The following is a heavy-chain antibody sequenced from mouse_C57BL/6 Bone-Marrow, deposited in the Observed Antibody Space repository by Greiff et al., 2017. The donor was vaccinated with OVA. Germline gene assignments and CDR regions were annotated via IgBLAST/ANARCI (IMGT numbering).Heavy chain of an antibody. CDR3: ARGWLLRGDY. CDR1: GYSITSGYY. J-gene: IGHJ2*01. CDR2: ISYDGSN. D-gene: IGHD2-3*01. V-gene: IGHV3-6*01. Sequence: VQLKESGPGLVKPSQSLSLTCSVTGYSITSGYYWNWIRQFPGNKLEWMGYISYDGSNNYNPSLKNRISITRDTSKNQFFLKLNSVTTEDTATYYCARGWLLRGDYWGQGTTLTVSS.